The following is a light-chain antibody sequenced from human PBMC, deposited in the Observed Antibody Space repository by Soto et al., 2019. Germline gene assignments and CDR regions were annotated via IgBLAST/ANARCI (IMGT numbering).Light chain of an antibody. CDR2: DAS. J-gene: IGKJ5*01. V-gene: IGKV3-11*01. CDR1: QSVSYN. CDR3: QQRSNWPIT. Sequence: EIVMRQSPATLSVSPGERATLSCRASQSVSYNLAWYQQQPGQAPRLLIYDASGRPTDIPARFSGSRSGTDFTLTISSLEPEDFALYYCQQRSNWPITFGQGTRLEIK.